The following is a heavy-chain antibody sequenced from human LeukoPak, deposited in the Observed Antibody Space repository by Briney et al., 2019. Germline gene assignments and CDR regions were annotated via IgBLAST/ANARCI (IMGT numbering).Heavy chain of an antibody. D-gene: IGHD5-12*01. CDR2: IYSGGST. CDR3: AKDLISGYDLESPLNKFDY. Sequence: GGSLRLSCAASGLTVSKNYMSWVRQAPGKGLESVSVIYSGGSTYYADSVKGRFTISRDNSKNTLYLQMNSLRAEDTAVYYCAKDLISGYDLESPLNKFDYWGQGTLVTVSS. J-gene: IGHJ4*02. CDR1: GLTVSKNY. V-gene: IGHV3-53*01.